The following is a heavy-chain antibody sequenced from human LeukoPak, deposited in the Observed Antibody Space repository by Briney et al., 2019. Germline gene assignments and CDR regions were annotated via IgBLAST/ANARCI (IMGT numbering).Heavy chain of an antibody. J-gene: IGHJ4*02. CDR3: ARVTHNGYQHFDY. D-gene: IGHD4-23*01. Sequence: SETLSLTCIVSGGSISTNTYYWGWIRLPPGKGLEWIGEIHHRGTTYYNPSLRSRVTISVDTSKNQFSLRLTSVTAADTAVYYCARVTHNGYQHFDYCGQGNLVTVS. CDR2: IHHRGTT. CDR1: GGSISTNTYY. V-gene: IGHV4-39*07.